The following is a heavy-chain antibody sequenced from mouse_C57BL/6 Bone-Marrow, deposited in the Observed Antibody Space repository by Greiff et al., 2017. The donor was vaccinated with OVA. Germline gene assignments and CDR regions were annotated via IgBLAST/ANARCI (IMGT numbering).Heavy chain of an antibody. V-gene: IGHV14-2*01. Sequence: VQLQQSVAWLFQPVSSVKFSCTASGFNIKDYYMHLVKQRTEKGLEWIGRIDPEDGETKYAPKFQGKSTITADTSSNTAYLQLSSLTPEDTAVYCCARYGSDGYWGQGTPLTVSS. CDR3: ARYGSDGY. J-gene: IGHJ2*01. CDR1: GFNIKDYY. CDR2: IDPEDGET. D-gene: IGHD2-2*01.